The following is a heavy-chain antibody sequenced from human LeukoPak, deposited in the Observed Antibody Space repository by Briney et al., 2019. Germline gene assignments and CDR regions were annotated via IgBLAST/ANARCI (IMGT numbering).Heavy chain of an antibody. CDR3: ARQLDILTPIDY. CDR1: GGSISRYY. V-gene: IGHV4-4*09. Sequence: SETLSLTCTVSGGSISRYYRSWIRQPPGKGLEWIGYICTSGSTNYNPSLKSRVTISVDTSKNQFSLKLSSVTAADTAVYYCARQLDILTPIDYWGQGTLVTVSS. D-gene: IGHD3-9*01. CDR2: ICTSGST. J-gene: IGHJ4*02.